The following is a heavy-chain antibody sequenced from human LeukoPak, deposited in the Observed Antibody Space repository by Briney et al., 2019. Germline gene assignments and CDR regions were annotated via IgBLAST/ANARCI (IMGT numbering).Heavy chain of an antibody. CDR2: IYYSGST. J-gene: IGHJ1*01. Sequence: SETLSLTCAVYGGSFSGYYWSWIRQPPGKGLEWIGYIYYSGSTNYNPSLKSRVTISVDTSKNQFSLKLSSVTAADMAVYYCARGQQPKYFQHWGQGTLVTVSS. D-gene: IGHD6-13*01. CDR1: GGSFSGYY. CDR3: ARGQQPKYFQH. V-gene: IGHV4-59*01.